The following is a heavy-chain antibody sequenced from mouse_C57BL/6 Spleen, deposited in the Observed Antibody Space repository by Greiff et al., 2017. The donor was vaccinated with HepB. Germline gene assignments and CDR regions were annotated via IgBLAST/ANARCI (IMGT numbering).Heavy chain of an antibody. CDR1: GFNIKDYY. J-gene: IGHJ2*01. V-gene: IGHV14-2*01. Sequence: EVKLQESGAELVKPGASVKLSCTASGFNIKDYYMHWVKQRTEQGLEWIGRIDPEDGETKYAPTFQGKATITADTSSNTAYLQLSSLTSEDTAVYYCARSKYYFDYWGQGTTLTVSS. CDR3: ARSKYYFDY. CDR2: IDPEDGET.